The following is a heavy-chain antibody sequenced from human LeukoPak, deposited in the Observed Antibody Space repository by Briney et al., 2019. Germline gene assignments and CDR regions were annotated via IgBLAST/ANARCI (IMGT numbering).Heavy chain of an antibody. D-gene: IGHD1-26*01. Sequence: GGSLRLSCAASGFTFSSYSMNWVRQAPGKGLEWVSYISSSSSTIYYADSVKGRFTISRDNAKNSLYLQMDSLRAEDTAVYYCARVSIVGATPSDYWGQGTLVTVSS. CDR3: ARVSIVGATPSDY. CDR2: ISSSSSTI. CDR1: GFTFSSYS. V-gene: IGHV3-48*04. J-gene: IGHJ4*02.